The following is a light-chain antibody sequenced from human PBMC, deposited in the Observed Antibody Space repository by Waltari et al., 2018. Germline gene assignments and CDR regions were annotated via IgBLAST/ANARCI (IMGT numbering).Light chain of an antibody. V-gene: IGKV3-20*01. Sequence: EIVLTQSPGTASLSPGERVTLSCRASQSVGSSSLAWYQQKPGQAPRLVISRASRRATGIPDRFSGSGSGTDFSLTISRLEPEDFAVYYCQQHGTLPATFGQGTRLEIK. CDR2: RAS. CDR1: QSVGSSS. CDR3: QQHGTLPAT. J-gene: IGKJ5*01.